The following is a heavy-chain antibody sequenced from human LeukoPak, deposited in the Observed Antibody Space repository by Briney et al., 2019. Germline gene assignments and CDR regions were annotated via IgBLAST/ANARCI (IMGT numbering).Heavy chain of an antibody. CDR1: GGSISNYY. J-gene: IGHJ4*02. CDR2: IYTSGST. Sequence: PSETLSLTCTVSGGSISNYYWSWIRQPAGKGLEWIGRIYTSGSTNYNPSLKSRVSMSVDTSKNQFSLKLTSVTAADTAVHYCARAVSIAAAATIHDYWGQGTLVTVSS. CDR3: ARAVSIAAAATIHDY. D-gene: IGHD6-13*01. V-gene: IGHV4-4*07.